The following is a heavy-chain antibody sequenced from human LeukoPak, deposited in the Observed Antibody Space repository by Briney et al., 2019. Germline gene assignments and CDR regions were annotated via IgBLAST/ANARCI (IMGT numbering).Heavy chain of an antibody. CDR1: GGSFSGYY. J-gene: IGHJ3*02. Sequence: SETLSLTCAVYGGSFSGYYWSWIRQPPGKGLEWIGEINHSGSTNYNPSLKSRVTISVDTSKNQFSLKLSSVTAADTAVYYCARGGRRALGAFDIWGQGTMVTVSS. CDR3: ARGGRRALGAFDI. CDR2: INHSGST. V-gene: IGHV4-34*01.